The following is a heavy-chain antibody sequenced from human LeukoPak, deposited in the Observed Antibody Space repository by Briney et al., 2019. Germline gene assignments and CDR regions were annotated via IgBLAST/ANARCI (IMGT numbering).Heavy chain of an antibody. CDR2: ISNDGGGT. D-gene: IGHD3-22*01. Sequence: GGSLRLSCAASGFIFNNYGLVWLRQAPGKGLVWVSAISNDGGGTTYADFVKGRFSVSRDNSKNTLFLQMNSLRAEDTALYYCAKGSSGYFFDLWGQGTLVTVSS. CDR1: GFIFNNYG. CDR3: AKGSSGYFFDL. V-gene: IGHV3-23*01. J-gene: IGHJ4*02.